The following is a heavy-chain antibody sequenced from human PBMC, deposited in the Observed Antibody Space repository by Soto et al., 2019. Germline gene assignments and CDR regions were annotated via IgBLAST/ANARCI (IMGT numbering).Heavy chain of an antibody. J-gene: IGHJ6*02. Sequence: QVQLVQSGAEVKKPGSSMKVSCKASGGTFSSYAISWVRQAPGQGLEWMGGIIPIFGTTNYAQKFQGRVTITADESTTIAYMELSSLGSEDTAVYYCARGGATLVRGVLRTGYYGMDVWGQGTTVTVSS. CDR2: IIPIFGTT. V-gene: IGHV1-69*01. D-gene: IGHD3-10*01. CDR3: ARGGATLVRGVLRTGYYGMDV. CDR1: GGTFSSYA.